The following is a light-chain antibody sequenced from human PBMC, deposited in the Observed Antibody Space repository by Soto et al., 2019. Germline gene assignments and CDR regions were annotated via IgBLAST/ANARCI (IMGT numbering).Light chain of an antibody. V-gene: IGKV3-20*01. CDR1: QSVSSNY. J-gene: IGKJ1*01. CDR3: QQYGSSQT. CDR2: SAS. Sequence: EIVLTQSPGTLSLSPGERATLSCRASQSVSSNYLAWYQQKPGQAPRLLIYSASSRATGIPDRFSGSGSGSDFTLTISRLEPEDFAVYYCQQYGSSQTFGQGTKVDIK.